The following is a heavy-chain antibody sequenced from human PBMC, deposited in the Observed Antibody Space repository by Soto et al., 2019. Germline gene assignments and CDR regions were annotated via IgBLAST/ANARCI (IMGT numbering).Heavy chain of an antibody. CDR3: ARIGEQSDAFDI. D-gene: IGHD3-10*01. CDR2: ISYDGSNK. CDR1: GFTFSSYA. V-gene: IGHV3-30-3*01. J-gene: IGHJ3*02. Sequence: GGSLRLSCAASGFTFSSYAMHWVRQAPGKGLEWVAVISYDGSNKYYADSVKGRFTISRDNSKNTLYLQMNSLRAEDTAVYYCARIGEQSDAFDIWGQGTMVTVSS.